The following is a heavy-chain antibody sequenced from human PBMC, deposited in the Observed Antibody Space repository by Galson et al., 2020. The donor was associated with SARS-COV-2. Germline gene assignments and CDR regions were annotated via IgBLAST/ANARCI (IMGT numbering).Heavy chain of an antibody. D-gene: IGHD5-18*01. CDR2: IIPIFGTA. J-gene: IGHJ4*02. V-gene: IGHV1-69*13. CDR3: ARGALLTRNTAIAYYFDY. CDR1: GGTFSSYA. Sequence: SVKVSCKASGGTFSSYAISWVRQAPGQGLEWMGGIIPIFGTANYAQKFQGRVTITADESTSTAYMELSSLRSEDTAVDYCARGALLTRNTAIAYYFDYWGQGTLVTVSS.